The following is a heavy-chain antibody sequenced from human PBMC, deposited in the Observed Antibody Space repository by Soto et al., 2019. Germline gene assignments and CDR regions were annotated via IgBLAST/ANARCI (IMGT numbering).Heavy chain of an antibody. D-gene: IGHD1-26*01. CDR2: FNPSGGST. V-gene: IGHV1-46*01. J-gene: IGHJ4*02. CDR3: ESSGSYYNEFDY. CDR1: GYTFTGYY. Sequence: QVQLVQSGAEVKKPGASVKVSCKASGYTFTGYYIHWVRQAPGQGLEWMGIFNPSGGSTNYAQKFQSRVTMNRDTSTCTVYMELSSLRSEDTAVYYCESSGSYYNEFDYWGQGTLVTVSS.